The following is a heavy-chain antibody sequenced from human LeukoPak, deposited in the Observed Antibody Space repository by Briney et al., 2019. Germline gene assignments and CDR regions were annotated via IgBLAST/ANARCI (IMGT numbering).Heavy chain of an antibody. CDR1: GGSISSSSYY. CDR3: ARVEGTHCSGGSCSLDY. D-gene: IGHD2-15*01. CDR2: IYYSGST. J-gene: IGHJ4*02. V-gene: IGHV4-39*07. Sequence: SETLSLTCTVSGGSISSSSYYWGWIRQPPGKGLEWIGSIYYSGSTYYNPSLKSRVTISVDTSKNQFSLKLSSVTAADTAVYYCARVEGTHCSGGSCSLDYWGQGTLVTVSS.